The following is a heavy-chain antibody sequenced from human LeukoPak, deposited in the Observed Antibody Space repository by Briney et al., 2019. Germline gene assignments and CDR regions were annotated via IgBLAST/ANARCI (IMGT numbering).Heavy chain of an antibody. CDR2: ISTSGST. D-gene: IGHD1-1*01. Sequence: SETLSLTCTVSGVSISSFYWSWIRQSAGKELEWIGRISTSGSTDYNPSLKSRVTMSVDTSKKQFSLKLSSVTAADTAVYYCARGYQLDRLYYFDYWGQGTLVTVSS. CDR3: ARGYQLDRLYYFDY. J-gene: IGHJ4*02. V-gene: IGHV4-4*07. CDR1: GVSISSFY.